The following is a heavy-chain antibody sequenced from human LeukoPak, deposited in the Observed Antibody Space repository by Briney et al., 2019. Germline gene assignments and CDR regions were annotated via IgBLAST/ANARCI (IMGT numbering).Heavy chain of an antibody. J-gene: IGHJ5*02. CDR1: GVSFSGSY. Sequence: AETLSLTCAVYGVSFSGSYWSWVRQPPGKGLEWIGEINHNGSTNYNPSLKSRVTISVDTSKNQFSLKLSSVTAADTAVYYCATSIVVVPAATPNNWFDPWGQGTLVTLSS. V-gene: IGHV4-34*01. CDR3: ATSIVVVPAATPNNWFDP. CDR2: INHNGST. D-gene: IGHD2-2*02.